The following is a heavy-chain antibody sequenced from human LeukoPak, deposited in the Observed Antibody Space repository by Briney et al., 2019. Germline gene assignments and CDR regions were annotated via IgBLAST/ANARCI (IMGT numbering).Heavy chain of an antibody. CDR3: ARDMPVFGVVKFYYYYYYMDV. CDR2: IYTSGST. J-gene: IGHJ6*03. D-gene: IGHD3-3*01. V-gene: IGHV4-4*07. Sequence: SETLSLTCTVSGGSISSYYWSWIRQPAGKGLEWIGRIYTSGSTNYNPSLKSRVTMSVDTSKNQFSLKLSSVTAADTAVYYCARDMPVFGVVKFYYYYYYMDVWGKGTTVTVSS. CDR1: GGSISSYY.